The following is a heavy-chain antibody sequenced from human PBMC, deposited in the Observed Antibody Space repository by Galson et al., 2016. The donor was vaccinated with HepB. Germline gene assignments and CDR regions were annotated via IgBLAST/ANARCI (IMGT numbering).Heavy chain of an antibody. D-gene: IGHD4-17*01. CDR2: INNSGTRT. V-gene: IGHV3-23*01. Sequence: SLRLSCAASGFSFRSYAMSWVRQAPGKGLEWVSGINNSGTRTYFADSVKGRFSISRDNSKNTLYLQMNSLRAEDTALHYCTKIWVPTEWYFDLWGRGALVTVSS. J-gene: IGHJ2*01. CDR1: GFSFRSYA. CDR3: TKIWVPTEWYFDL.